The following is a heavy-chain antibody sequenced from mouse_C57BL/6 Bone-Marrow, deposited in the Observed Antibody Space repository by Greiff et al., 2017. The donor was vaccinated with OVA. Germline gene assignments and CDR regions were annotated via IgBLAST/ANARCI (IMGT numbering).Heavy chain of an antibody. CDR1: GYAFTNYL. Sequence: LVESGAELVRPGTSVKVSCKASGYAFTNYLIEWVKQRPGQGLEWIGVINPGSGGTNYNEKFKGKATLTADKSSSTAYMQLSSLTSEDSAVYFCARRDSAGYFDDWGQGTTLTVSS. V-gene: IGHV1-54*01. CDR3: ARRDSAGYFDD. CDR2: INPGSGGT. J-gene: IGHJ2*01. D-gene: IGHD3-2*02.